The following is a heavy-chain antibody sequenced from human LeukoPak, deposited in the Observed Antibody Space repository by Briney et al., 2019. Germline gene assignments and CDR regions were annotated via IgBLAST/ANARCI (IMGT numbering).Heavy chain of an antibody. Sequence: SVKVSCKASGGTFSSYAISWVRQAPGQGLEWMGGIIPIFGTANYAQKFQGRVTITTDESTSTAYMELSSLRSEDTAVYYCASNPLPAFPPINPYYYMDVWGKGTTVTVSS. V-gene: IGHV1-69*05. CDR1: GGTFSSYA. D-gene: IGHD2-21*01. J-gene: IGHJ6*03. CDR3: ASNPLPAFPPINPYYYMDV. CDR2: IIPIFGTA.